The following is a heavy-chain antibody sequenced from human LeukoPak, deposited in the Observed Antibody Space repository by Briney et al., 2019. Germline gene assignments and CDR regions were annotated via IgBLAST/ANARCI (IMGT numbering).Heavy chain of an antibody. D-gene: IGHD2-21*02. Sequence: GGSLTLSCAASGFTFSSNYMSWVRQAPGKGLEGVSVIYSGGSTYYADSVKGRFTISRDNSKNTLYLQMNSLRAEDTAVYYCAREVPLVVVTAKYYYMDVWGKGTTVTISS. CDR1: GFTFSSNY. CDR2: IYSGGST. V-gene: IGHV3-66*01. CDR3: AREVPLVVVTAKYYYMDV. J-gene: IGHJ6*03.